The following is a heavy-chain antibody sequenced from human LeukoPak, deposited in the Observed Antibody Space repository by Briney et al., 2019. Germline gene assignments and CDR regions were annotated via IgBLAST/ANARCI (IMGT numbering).Heavy chain of an antibody. CDR1: GSSINTDYF. J-gene: IGHJ4*02. V-gene: IGHV4-38-2*02. D-gene: IGHD2-21*02. Sequence: SETLSLTCAVSGSSINTDYFWGWIRQPPGQGPEWIGSIHHSGRTYYSPSLKSRVTISLDTSKNQFSLNLSSVTAADTAVYYCARDNFYSIFDYWGQGTLVTVSS. CDR2: IHHSGRT. CDR3: ARDNFYSIFDY.